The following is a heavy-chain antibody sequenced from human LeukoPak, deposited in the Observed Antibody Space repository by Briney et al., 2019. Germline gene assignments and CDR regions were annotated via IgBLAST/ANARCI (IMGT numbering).Heavy chain of an antibody. J-gene: IGHJ4*02. CDR1: GYSISSGYY. CDR3: ARGFTMISY. D-gene: IGHD3-22*01. CDR2: IYHSGST. V-gene: IGHV4-38-2*02. Sequence: SETLSLTCTVSGYSISSGYYWGWIRQPPGKGLEWIGSIYHSGSTYYNPSLKSRVTISVDTSKNQFSLKLSSVTAADTAVYYCARGFTMISYWGQGTLVTVSS.